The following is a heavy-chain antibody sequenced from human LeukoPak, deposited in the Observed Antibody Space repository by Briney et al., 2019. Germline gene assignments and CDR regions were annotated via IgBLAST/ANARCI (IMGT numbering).Heavy chain of an antibody. Sequence: SGPTLVNPTQTLTLTCTFSGFSLSTSGMCVSWIRQPPGKALEWLALIDWDDDKYYSTSLKTRLTISKDTSKNQVVLTMTNMDPVDTATYYCARIRRGARWLQLNGALDIWGQGTMVTVSS. V-gene: IGHV2-70*01. CDR3: ARIRRGARWLQLNGALDI. D-gene: IGHD5-24*01. J-gene: IGHJ3*02. CDR1: GFSLSTSGMC. CDR2: IDWDDDK.